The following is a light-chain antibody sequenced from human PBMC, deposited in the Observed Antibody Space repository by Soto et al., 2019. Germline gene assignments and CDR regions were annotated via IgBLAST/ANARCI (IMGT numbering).Light chain of an antibody. J-gene: IGKJ1*01. V-gene: IGKV3-20*01. CDR2: GAS. CDR1: QSVSNNY. Sequence: EIGVKQSPGTLSLSPGERATLSCRASQSVSNNYLAWYQQKPGQAPRLLIYGASNRATGIPDRFSGTGSGTDFTLTISSLEPEDVAVYYCQQYEAVVTFGQGTKVDIK. CDR3: QQYEAVVT.